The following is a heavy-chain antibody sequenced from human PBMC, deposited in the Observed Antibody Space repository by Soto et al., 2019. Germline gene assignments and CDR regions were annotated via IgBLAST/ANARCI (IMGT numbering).Heavy chain of an antibody. CDR2: INPNSGGT. CDR3: ARGSAVYYYGMDV. Sequence: ASVKVSCKASGYTFTGYYMHWVRQAPGQGLEWMGWINPNSGGTNYAQKFQGWVTMTRDTSISTAYVELSRLRSDDTAVYYCARGSAVYYYGMDVWGQGTTVTVSS. D-gene: IGHD3-10*01. J-gene: IGHJ6*02. CDR1: GYTFTGYY. V-gene: IGHV1-2*04.